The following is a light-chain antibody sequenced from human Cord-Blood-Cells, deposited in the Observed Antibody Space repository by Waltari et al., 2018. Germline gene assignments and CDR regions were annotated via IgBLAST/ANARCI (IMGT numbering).Light chain of an antibody. CDR2: GNS. CDR3: QSYDSSLSAFV. CDR1: SSHIGAGYE. V-gene: IGLV1-40*01. Sequence: QSVLTQPPSVSGAPGQRVTISCTGSSSHIGAGYEVHLYQQLSGTAPKLLIYGNSNRPSGVPDRFSGSKSGTSASLAITGLQAEDEADYYCQSYDSSLSAFVFGTGTKVTVL. J-gene: IGLJ1*01.